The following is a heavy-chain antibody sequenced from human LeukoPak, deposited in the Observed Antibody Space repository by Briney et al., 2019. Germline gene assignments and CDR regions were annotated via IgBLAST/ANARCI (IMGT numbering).Heavy chain of an antibody. V-gene: IGHV1-69*04. CDR1: GGTFSSYA. CDR2: IIPILGIA. J-gene: IGHJ4*02. Sequence: SVKVSCKASGGTFSSYAISWVRQAPGQGLEWMGRIIPILGIANYAQKFQGRVTITADKSTSTAYMELSSLRSEDTAVYYRARAVYYDFWSGYSQPYYFDYWGQGTLVTVSS. D-gene: IGHD3-3*01. CDR3: ARAVYYDFWSGYSQPYYFDY.